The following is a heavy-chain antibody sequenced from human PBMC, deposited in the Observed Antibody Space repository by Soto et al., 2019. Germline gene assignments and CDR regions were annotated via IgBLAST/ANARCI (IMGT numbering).Heavy chain of an antibody. CDR3: ARSGPDYGDYAQPFDY. J-gene: IGHJ4*02. Sequence: GGSLRLSCAASGFTFSSYAMHWVRQAPGKGLEWVAVISYDGSNKYYADSVKGRFTISRDNSKNTRYLQMNSLRAEDTAVYYCARSGPDYGDYAQPFDYWGQGTLVTVSS. V-gene: IGHV3-30-3*01. CDR2: ISYDGSNK. D-gene: IGHD4-17*01. CDR1: GFTFSSYA.